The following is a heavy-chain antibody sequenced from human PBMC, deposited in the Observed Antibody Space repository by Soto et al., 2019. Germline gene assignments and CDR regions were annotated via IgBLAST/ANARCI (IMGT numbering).Heavy chain of an antibody. Sequence: PSETLSLTCAVYGGSFSGYYWSWIRQPPGKGLEWIGEINHSGSTNYNPSLKSRVTISVDTSKNQFSLKLSSVTAADTAVYYCARGPFMTTVTTGYWGQGTLVTVSS. CDR2: INHSGST. D-gene: IGHD4-17*01. CDR3: ARGPFMTTVTTGY. V-gene: IGHV4-34*01. J-gene: IGHJ4*02. CDR1: GGSFSGYY.